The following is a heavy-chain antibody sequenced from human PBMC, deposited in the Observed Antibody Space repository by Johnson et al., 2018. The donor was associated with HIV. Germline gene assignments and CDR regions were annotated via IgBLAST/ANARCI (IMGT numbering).Heavy chain of an antibody. CDR3: VKDSKRELLQGKDAFEM. D-gene: IGHD1-7*01. Sequence: QMLLVESGGGVVQPGGSLRLSCAASGFSFSNYGMHWVRQAPGKGLEWVAFVRSDESNKYSLDSVKGRFTISRDNSKNTLHLQMNSLRVEDTAIYYCVKDSKRELLQGKDAFEMWGQGTMVTVSS. J-gene: IGHJ3*02. CDR1: GFSFSNYG. CDR2: VRSDESNK. V-gene: IGHV3-30*02.